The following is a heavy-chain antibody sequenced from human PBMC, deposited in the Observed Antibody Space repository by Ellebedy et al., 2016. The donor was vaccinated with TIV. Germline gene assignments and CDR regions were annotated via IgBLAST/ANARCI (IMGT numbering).Heavy chain of an antibody. CDR3: ATDLRYCTNGVCFKRFDAFDI. V-gene: IGHV1-24*01. D-gene: IGHD2-8*01. Sequence: AASVKVSCKAYGGTLRSYGISWVRQAPGKGLEWMGGFDPEDGETTNAQKFQGRVTMTEDTSTDTAYMELSSLRSEDTAVYYCATDLRYCTNGVCFKRFDAFDIWGQGTMVTVSS. CDR2: FDPEDGET. CDR1: GGTLRSYG. J-gene: IGHJ3*02.